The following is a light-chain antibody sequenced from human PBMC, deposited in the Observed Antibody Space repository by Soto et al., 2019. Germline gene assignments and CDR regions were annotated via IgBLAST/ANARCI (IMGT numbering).Light chain of an antibody. CDR1: SSNIGAGYD. V-gene: IGLV1-40*01. J-gene: IGLJ2*01. CDR3: QSSDSSLSGYVV. CDR2: GNS. Sequence: QSVLTQPPSVSGAPGQRVTISCTGSSSNIGAGYDVHWYQQLPGTAPKLLIYGNSNRPSGVPDRFSGSKSGTSASLAITGLQPEDEADDYCQSSDSSLSGYVVFGGGTKVTVL.